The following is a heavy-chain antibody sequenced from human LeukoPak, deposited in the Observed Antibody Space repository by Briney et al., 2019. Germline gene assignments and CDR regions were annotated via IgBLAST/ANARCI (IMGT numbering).Heavy chain of an antibody. CDR1: GFTSSSFW. CDR3: AKVRAPSGWFNSDY. V-gene: IGHV3-23*01. D-gene: IGHD6-19*01. CDR2: ISGSGDST. J-gene: IGHJ4*02. Sequence: GGSLRLSCAASGFTSSSFWMEWVRQAPGKGLEWVSGISGSGDSTYYADSVKGRFTISRDNSKNTLYLQMNSLRVEDTAAYYCAKVRAPSGWFNSDYWGQGTLVTVSS.